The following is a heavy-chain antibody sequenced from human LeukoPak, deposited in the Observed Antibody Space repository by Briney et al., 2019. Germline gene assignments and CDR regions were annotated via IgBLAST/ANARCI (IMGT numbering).Heavy chain of an antibody. CDR3: ARWSGYYDSSGFDP. CDR1: GGSISSYY. Sequence: SETLSLTCIVSGGSISSYYWSWIRQPPGKGLEWIGYIYYSGSTNYNPSLKSRVTISVDTSKNQFSLKLNSVTAADTAVYYCARWSGYYDSSGFDPWGQGTLVTVSS. D-gene: IGHD3-22*01. J-gene: IGHJ5*02. V-gene: IGHV4-59*01. CDR2: IYYSGST.